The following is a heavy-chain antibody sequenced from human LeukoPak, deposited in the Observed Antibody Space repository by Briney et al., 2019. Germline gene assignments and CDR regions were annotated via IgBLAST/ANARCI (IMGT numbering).Heavy chain of an antibody. Sequence: PGGSLRLSCTASGFTFGDYAMSWFRQAPGKGLEWVGFIRSKAYGGTTEYAASVKGRFTISRDDSKSIAYLQMNSLKTEDTAVYYCTPYGSGSYVDYWGQGTLVTVSS. CDR2: IRSKAYGGTT. J-gene: IGHJ4*02. CDR3: TPYGSGSYVDY. V-gene: IGHV3-49*03. D-gene: IGHD3-10*01. CDR1: GFTFGDYA.